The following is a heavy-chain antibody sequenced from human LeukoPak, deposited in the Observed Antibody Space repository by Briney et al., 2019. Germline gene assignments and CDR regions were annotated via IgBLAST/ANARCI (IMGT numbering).Heavy chain of an antibody. CDR3: ARTRGSSSWYFDY. Sequence: GGSLRLSCAASGFTFSSYAMHWVRQAPGKGLEWVAVISYDGSNKYYADSVKGRFTISRDNSKNTLYLQMNSLRAEDTAVYYCARTRGSSSWYFDYWGQGTLVTVSS. CDR1: GFTFSSYA. D-gene: IGHD6-13*01. CDR2: ISYDGSNK. V-gene: IGHV3-30*04. J-gene: IGHJ4*02.